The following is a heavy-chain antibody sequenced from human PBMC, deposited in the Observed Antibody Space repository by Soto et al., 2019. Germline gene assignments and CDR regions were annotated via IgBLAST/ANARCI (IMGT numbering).Heavy chain of an antibody. CDR1: GFTFSDCG. Sequence: QVQLVESGGGVVQPGRSLRLSCAASGFTFSDCGMHWVRQAPGKGLEWVAVVTYEETEIHYADSVRGRFTISRDNSKHMVYLQMDSLGVEDKPVYYCLKDQSSGYWRSADYWGQGILTTVSS. V-gene: IGHV3-30*18. D-gene: IGHD6-25*01. CDR2: VTYEETEI. CDR3: LKDQSSGYWRSADY. J-gene: IGHJ4*02.